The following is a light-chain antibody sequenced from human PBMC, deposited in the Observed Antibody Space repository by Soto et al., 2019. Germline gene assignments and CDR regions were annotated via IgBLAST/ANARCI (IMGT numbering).Light chain of an antibody. J-gene: IGLJ1*01. CDR2: DDS. CDR1: NIGSQS. V-gene: IGLV3-21*02. CDR3: QVWDSSSDHPGV. Sequence: SYELTQPPSVSVAPGQTARIPCGGNNIGSQSVHWYQHQPGQAPVLVVYDDSDRPSGIPERFSGSNSGNTATLTISRVEAGEEADYYCQVWDSSSDHPGVFGTGTKLTVL.